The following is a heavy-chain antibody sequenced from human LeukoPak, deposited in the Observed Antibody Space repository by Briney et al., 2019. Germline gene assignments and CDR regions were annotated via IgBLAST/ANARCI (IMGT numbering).Heavy chain of an antibody. D-gene: IGHD3-16*02. J-gene: IGHJ3*02. Sequence: GGSLRLSCAASGFTFSDYYMSWIRQAPGKGLEWVSYISSSGSTIYYADSVKGRFTISRDNAKNSLYLQMNSLRAEDTAVYYCARDGFSPYDYVWGSYPPGGAFDIWGQGTMVTVSS. CDR1: GFTFSDYY. CDR3: ARDGFSPYDYVWGSYPPGGAFDI. V-gene: IGHV3-11*01. CDR2: ISSSGSTI.